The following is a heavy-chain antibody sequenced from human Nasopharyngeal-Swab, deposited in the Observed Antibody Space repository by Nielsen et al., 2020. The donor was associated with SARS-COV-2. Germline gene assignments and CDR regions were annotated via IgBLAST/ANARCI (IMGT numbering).Heavy chain of an antibody. D-gene: IGHD2-2*01. V-gene: IGHV3-33*01. J-gene: IGHJ6*03. CDR1: GFTFSSYG. CDR3: ARDGCSSTSCYGAMYYYYYMDV. Sequence: LSLTCAASGFTFSSYGMHWVRQAPGKGLEWVAVIWYDGSNKYYADSVKGRFTISRDNSKNTLYLQMNSLRAEDTAVYYCARDGCSSTSCYGAMYYYYYMDVWGKGTTVTVSS. CDR2: IWYDGSNK.